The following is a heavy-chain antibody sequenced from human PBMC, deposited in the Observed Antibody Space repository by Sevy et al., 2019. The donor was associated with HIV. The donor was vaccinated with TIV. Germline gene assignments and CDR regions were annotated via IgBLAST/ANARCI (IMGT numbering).Heavy chain of an antibody. CDR2: ISWNSGSI. V-gene: IGHV3-9*01. Sequence: GGSLRLSCAASGFTFDDYAMHWVRQAPGKGLEWVSGISWNSGSIGYADSVKGRFTISRDNAKNSLYLQMNSLRAEDTALYYCAKAIGGYSGYDFFGGFDYWGQGTLVTVSS. CDR1: GFTFDDYA. D-gene: IGHD5-12*01. J-gene: IGHJ4*02. CDR3: AKAIGGYSGYDFFGGFDY.